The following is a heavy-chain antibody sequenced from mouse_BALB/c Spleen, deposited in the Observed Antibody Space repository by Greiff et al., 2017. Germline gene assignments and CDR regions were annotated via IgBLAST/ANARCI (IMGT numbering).Heavy chain of an antibody. D-gene: IGHD1-1*01. J-gene: IGHJ3*01. CDR1: GFTFSSYA. CDR3: AREGDYYGSGWFAY. V-gene: IGHV5-6-5*01. Sequence: EVQRVESGGGLVKPGGSLKLSCAASGFTFSSYAMSWVRQTPEKRLEWVASISSGGSTYYPDSVKGRFTISRDNARNILYLQMSSLRSEDTAMYYCAREGDYYGSGWFAYWGQGTLVTVAA. CDR2: ISSGGST.